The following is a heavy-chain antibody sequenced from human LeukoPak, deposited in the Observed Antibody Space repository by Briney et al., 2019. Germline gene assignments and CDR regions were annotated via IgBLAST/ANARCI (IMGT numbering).Heavy chain of an antibody. Sequence: SQTLSLTCAVYSGCFSGYYWSWIRQPPGKGRGWIGEINHSGSTNYNPSLKSRVTISVDTSKNQFSLKLSSVTAADTGALYCGTGFNFWSGNYYYYKEISGNRTPVTVS. CDR3: GTGFNFWSGNYYYYKEI. J-gene: IGHJ6*03. V-gene: IGHV4-34*01. D-gene: IGHD3-3*01. CDR1: SGCFSGYY. CDR2: INHSGST.